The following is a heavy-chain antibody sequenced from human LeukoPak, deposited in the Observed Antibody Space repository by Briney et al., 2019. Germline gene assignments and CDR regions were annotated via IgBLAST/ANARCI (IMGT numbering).Heavy chain of an antibody. CDR2: IYYSGST. CDR1: GGSISSGSYY. J-gene: IGHJ4*02. Sequence: SETLSLTCTVSGGSISSGSYYWSWIRQPPGKGLEWIGYIYYSGSTNYNPSLKSRVTISVDASKNQFSLKLSSVTAADTAVYYCARGEYDYVWGSYQVFDYWGQGTLVTVSS. V-gene: IGHV4-61*01. D-gene: IGHD3-16*02. CDR3: ARGEYDYVWGSYQVFDY.